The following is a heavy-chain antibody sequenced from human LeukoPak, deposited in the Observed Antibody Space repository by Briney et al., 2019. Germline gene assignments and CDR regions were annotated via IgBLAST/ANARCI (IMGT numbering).Heavy chain of an antibody. D-gene: IGHD2-2*01. CDR1: GGSISSYY. CDR2: IYYSGST. V-gene: IGHV4-59*05. Sequence: PSETLSLTCTVSGGSISSYYWSWIRQPPGKGLEWIGSIYYSGSTYYNPSLKSRVTISVDTSKNQFSLKLSSVTAADTAVYYCAGGNYHTAKNDAFDIWGQGTMVTVSS. CDR3: AGGNYHTAKNDAFDI. J-gene: IGHJ3*02.